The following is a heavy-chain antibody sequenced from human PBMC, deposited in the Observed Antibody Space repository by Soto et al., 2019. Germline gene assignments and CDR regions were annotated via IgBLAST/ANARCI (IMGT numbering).Heavy chain of an antibody. J-gene: IGHJ6*02. Sequence: SETLSLTCAVYGGSFSGYYWSWIRQPPGKGLEWIGEINHSGSTNYNPSLKSRVTISVDTSKNQFSLKLSSVTAADTAVYYCASHPAAMEVYYGTDVWGQGTTVTVSS. CDR3: ASHPAAMEVYYGTDV. CDR2: INHSGST. D-gene: IGHD2-2*01. V-gene: IGHV4-34*01. CDR1: GGSFSGYY.